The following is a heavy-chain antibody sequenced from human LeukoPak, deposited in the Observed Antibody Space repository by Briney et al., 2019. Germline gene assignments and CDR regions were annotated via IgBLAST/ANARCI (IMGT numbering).Heavy chain of an antibody. J-gene: IGHJ3*02. CDR1: GYTFTSYD. Sequence: GASVRVSCTASGYTFTSYDINWVRQAPGQGLEWMGWMNPNSGNTGYAQTFQGRVTMTRNTSISTAYMELSSLRSEDTAVYYCARGPYDFWSGYAFDIWGQGTMVTVSS. D-gene: IGHD3-3*01. V-gene: IGHV1-8*01. CDR3: ARGPYDFWSGYAFDI. CDR2: MNPNSGNT.